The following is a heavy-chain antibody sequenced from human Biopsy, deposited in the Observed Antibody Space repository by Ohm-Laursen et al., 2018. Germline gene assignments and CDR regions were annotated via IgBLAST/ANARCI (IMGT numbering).Heavy chain of an antibody. CDR2: IYITGET. D-gene: IGHD3-10*01. Sequence: PSQTLSLTCIVSGGSISHYYWTWIRQPAGQGLEWIGRIYITGETDYNPSLKSRVTMSVDSSKKQFSLKLKSVTAADTAIYYCARAPPLIRGVVESWFDPWGQGILVTVSS. CDR1: GGSISHYY. CDR3: ARAPPLIRGVVESWFDP. J-gene: IGHJ5*02. V-gene: IGHV4-4*07.